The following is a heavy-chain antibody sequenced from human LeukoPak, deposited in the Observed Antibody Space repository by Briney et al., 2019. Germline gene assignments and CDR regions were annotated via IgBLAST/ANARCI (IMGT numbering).Heavy chain of an antibody. Sequence: GGSLRLSCVVSGFTFSESWMSWVRQAPGKGLGWVASLNLDGSDKYYVDSVKGRFTISRDNAKNSLYLQMDSLRVEDTAVYYCAKGKRYPDYWGQGTLLTVSS. V-gene: IGHV3-7*03. CDR2: LNLDGSDK. CDR3: AKGKRYPDY. CDR1: GFTFSESW. D-gene: IGHD1-1*01. J-gene: IGHJ4*02.